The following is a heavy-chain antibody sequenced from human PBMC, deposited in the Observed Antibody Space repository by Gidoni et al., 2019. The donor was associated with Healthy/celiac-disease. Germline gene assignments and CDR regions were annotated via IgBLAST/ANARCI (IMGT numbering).Heavy chain of an antibody. D-gene: IGHD2-15*01. V-gene: IGHV2-5*02. CDR2: IDCDDDK. Sequence: QITLKESGPTLVKRTQTLTLTCTFYGFSLSTSGVGEGWIRQPPGKALEWLALIDCDDDKRYSPSLKRRLTITKETSKNQVVLTMTNMDPVDTATYYCAHLPPLGDCSGGSCYTRYFQHWGQGTLVTVSS. CDR3: AHLPPLGDCSGGSCYTRYFQH. J-gene: IGHJ1*01. CDR1: GFSLSTSGVG.